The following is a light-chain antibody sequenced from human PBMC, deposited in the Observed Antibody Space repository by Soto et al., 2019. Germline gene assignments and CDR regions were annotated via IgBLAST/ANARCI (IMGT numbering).Light chain of an antibody. J-gene: IGKJ4*01. CDR2: GAS. CDR3: QQYGGMPLT. Sequence: VLTQSPGTLSLSPGERATISCRASQTISSTYVAWYQHKPGQAPRLLIYGASSRATGIPHRFSGRGSGTDFTLTISRLEPEDFAVYYCQQYGGMPLTFGGGTKVEI. V-gene: IGKV3-20*01. CDR1: QTISSTY.